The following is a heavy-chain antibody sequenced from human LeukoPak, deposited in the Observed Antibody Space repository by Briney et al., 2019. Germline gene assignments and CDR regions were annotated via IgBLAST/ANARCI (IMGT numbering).Heavy chain of an antibody. V-gene: IGHV1-2*04. CDR2: INPNSGGT. CDR3: ARGIALTYNWFDP. CDR1: GYTFTGYY. J-gene: IGHJ5*02. D-gene: IGHD6-13*01. Sequence: VSVKVSCKASGYTFTGYYMHWVRQAPGQGLEWMGWINPNSGGTNYAQKFQGWVTMTRDTSISTAYMELSRLRSDDTAVYYCARGIALTYNWFDPWGQGTLVTVSS.